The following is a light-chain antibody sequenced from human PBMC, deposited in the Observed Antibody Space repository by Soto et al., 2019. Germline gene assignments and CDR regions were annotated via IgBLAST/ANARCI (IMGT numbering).Light chain of an antibody. V-gene: IGLV2-23*03. Sequence: QSALTQPASVSRSPGQSITISCTGTSSDVGSYNLASWYQQHLGKAPKLMIYEGSKRPSGVSNRFSGSKSGNTASLTISGPQAEDEADYYCCSYAGSSTVFGTGTKVTVL. CDR2: EGS. J-gene: IGLJ1*01. CDR1: SSDVGSYNL. CDR3: CSYAGSSTV.